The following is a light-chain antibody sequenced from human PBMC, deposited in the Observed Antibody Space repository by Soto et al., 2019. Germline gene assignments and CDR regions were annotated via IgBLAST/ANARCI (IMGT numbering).Light chain of an antibody. CDR1: SSNIETNT. J-gene: IGLJ3*02. CDR2: NNN. Sequence: QSVLTQPPSASGTPGQRVTISCSGSSSNIETNTVDWYQHLPGTAPKVLIFNNNQRPSGVPDRFSGSKSGTSASLAISGLQSEDEADYYCCSYAGSFTWVFGGGTKLTVL. CDR3: CSYAGSFTWV. V-gene: IGLV1-44*01.